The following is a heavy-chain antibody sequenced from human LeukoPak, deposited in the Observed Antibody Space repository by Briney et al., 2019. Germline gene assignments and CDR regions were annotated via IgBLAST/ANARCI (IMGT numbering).Heavy chain of an antibody. Sequence: GRSLRLSCASTGFIFSNDGMHSVCQPPGKGLEWVAVTSYDETHKYYADSVKGRFTISRDNSKNTLYLQMNSLRAEDTAAYYCEKGSGEFRADYCTDVWGQGTTVTVSS. V-gene: IGHV3-30*18. CDR3: EKGSGEFRADYCTDV. J-gene: IGHJ6*02. CDR2: TSYDETHK. D-gene: IGHD3-16*01. CDR1: GFIFSNDG.